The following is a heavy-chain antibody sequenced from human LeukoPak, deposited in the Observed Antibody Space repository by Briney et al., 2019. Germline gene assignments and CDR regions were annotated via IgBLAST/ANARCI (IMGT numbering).Heavy chain of an antibody. V-gene: IGHV4-39*07. CDR1: GGSISSSSYY. Sequence: SETLSLTCTVSGGSISSSSYYWGWIRQPPGKGLEWIGSIYYSGSTYYNPSLKSRVTISVDTSKNQFSLKLSSVTAADTAVYYCASNLPYDFWSGSDDYWGQGTLVTVSS. CDR3: ASNLPYDFWSGSDDY. CDR2: IYYSGST. D-gene: IGHD3-3*01. J-gene: IGHJ4*02.